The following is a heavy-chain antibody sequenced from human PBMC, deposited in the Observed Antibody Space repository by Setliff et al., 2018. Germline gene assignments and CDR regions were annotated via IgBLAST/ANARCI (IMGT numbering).Heavy chain of an antibody. V-gene: IGHV3-7*01. CDR3: AKEVGRGSGGSYFDY. J-gene: IGHJ4*02. CDR2: TNPDGDEI. Sequence: QPGGSLRLSCAGSGVTVNKPGMSWVRQAPGKGLEWVALTNPDGDEIYYVDSVKGRFTIYRDNSRNTLYLQMDSLRADDTAVYFCAKEVGRGSGGSYFDYWGQGALVTVSS. CDR1: GVTVNKPG. D-gene: IGHD6-19*01.